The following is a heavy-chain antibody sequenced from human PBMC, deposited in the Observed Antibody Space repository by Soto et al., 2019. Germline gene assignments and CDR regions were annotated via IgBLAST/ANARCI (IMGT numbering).Heavy chain of an antibody. V-gene: IGHV1-2*02. D-gene: IGHD5-12*01. CDR2: MNHNSGDT. Sequence: QVQLVQSGAEVKKPGASVTVSCKASGYRFSDYYLHWVRQAPGQGPEWMGWMNHNSGDTKYEQKFKGRVTMTRDTSVRTAFMELNWLKSDDTAVYYCARESGGATATLDYYYFYMDVWGIGTTVTVSS. CDR1: GYRFSDYY. J-gene: IGHJ6*03. CDR3: ARESGGATATLDYYYFYMDV.